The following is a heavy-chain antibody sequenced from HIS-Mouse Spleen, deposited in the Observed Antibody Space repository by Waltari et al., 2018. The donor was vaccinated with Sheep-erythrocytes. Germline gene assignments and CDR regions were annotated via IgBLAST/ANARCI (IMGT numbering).Heavy chain of an antibody. Sequence: EVQLVESGGGLVQPGGSLRLSCAASGFTFSSYWMHWVRQAPGKGLVVDSRINSDGSSTSYADSVNGRFTISRENAKNTLYLPMNSLRAEDTAVYYCARAISSADAFDIWGQGTMVTVSS. J-gene: IGHJ3*02. CDR1: GFTFSSYW. D-gene: IGHD3-16*02. CDR3: ARAISSADAFDI. CDR2: INSDGSST. V-gene: IGHV3-74*01.